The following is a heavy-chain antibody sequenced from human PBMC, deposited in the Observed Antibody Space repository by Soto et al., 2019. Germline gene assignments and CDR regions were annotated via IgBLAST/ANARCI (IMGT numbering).Heavy chain of an antibody. CDR3: TTGPYSSSWSDDY. D-gene: IGHD6-13*01. V-gene: IGHV3-15*01. Sequence: EVQLVESGGGLVKPGGSLRLSCAASGFTFSNAWMSWVRQAPGKGLEWVGRIKSKTDGGTTDYAAPVKGRFTISRDDSKNTLYLQMNSLKTEDTAVYYCTTGPYSSSWSDDYWGQGTLVTVSS. CDR2: IKSKTDGGTT. CDR1: GFTFSNAW. J-gene: IGHJ4*02.